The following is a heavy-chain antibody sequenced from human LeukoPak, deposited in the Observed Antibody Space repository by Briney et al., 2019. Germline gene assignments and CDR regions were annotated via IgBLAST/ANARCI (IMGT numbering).Heavy chain of an antibody. CDR2: INPNSGGT. D-gene: IGHD1-26*01. Sequence: ASVKVSCKASGYTFTGYYMHWVRQAPGQGLEWMGRINPNSGGTNYAQKFQGRVTMTRDTSISTAYMELSRLRSDDTAVYYCARDVGAKSYGMDVWGQGTTVTVSS. CDR1: GYTFTGYY. J-gene: IGHJ6*02. V-gene: IGHV1-2*06. CDR3: ARDVGAKSYGMDV.